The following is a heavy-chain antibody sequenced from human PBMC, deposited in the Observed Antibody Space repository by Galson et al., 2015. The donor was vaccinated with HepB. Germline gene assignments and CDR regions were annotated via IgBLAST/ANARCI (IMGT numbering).Heavy chain of an antibody. CDR3: ARGGGFYGSYTEYYFDD. Sequence: LRLSCAASGFTFSNYAMHWVRQAPGKGLEWVSFISYDGTNKYYAHSVTGRFTISRDTSENTLYLQMNSLRPDDSAVYYCARGGGFYGSYTEYYFDDWGQGTRVTVSS. CDR1: GFTFSNYA. CDR2: ISYDGTNK. J-gene: IGHJ4*02. V-gene: IGHV3-30-3*01. D-gene: IGHD2-2*02.